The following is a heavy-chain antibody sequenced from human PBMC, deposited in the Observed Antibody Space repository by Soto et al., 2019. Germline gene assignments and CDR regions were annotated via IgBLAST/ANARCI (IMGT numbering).Heavy chain of an antibody. CDR3: AKGAMPHMTVNDY. Sequence: HPGGSLRLSCAASGFTFSSYAMSWVRQAPGKGLEWVSALSGSGGSTYYADSVKGRFTISRDNSKNTLYLQMNSLRAVDTAVYYCAKGAMPHMTVNDYWGQGTLVTVSS. J-gene: IGHJ4*02. CDR1: GFTFSSYA. V-gene: IGHV3-23*01. D-gene: IGHD3-16*01. CDR2: LSGSGGST.